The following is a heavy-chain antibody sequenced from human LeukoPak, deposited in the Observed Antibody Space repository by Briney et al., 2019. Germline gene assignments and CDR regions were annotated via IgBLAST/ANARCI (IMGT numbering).Heavy chain of an antibody. V-gene: IGHV3-23*01. CDR1: GFTFNNYD. Sequence: PGGSLRLSCAASGFTFNNYDMSWVRQAPGKGLEWVSIIRSSGGGTYYADSVKGRFTITRDNSKNTLYLQMNSLRAEDTAVYYCARDRLHYDSLTGYPADWGQGTLVTVSS. J-gene: IGHJ4*02. D-gene: IGHD3-9*01. CDR3: ARDRLHYDSLTGYPAD. CDR2: IRSSGGGT.